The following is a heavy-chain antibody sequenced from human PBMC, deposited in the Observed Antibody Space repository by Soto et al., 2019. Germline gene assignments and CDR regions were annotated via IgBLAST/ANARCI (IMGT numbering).Heavy chain of an antibody. D-gene: IGHD2-2*01. CDR1: GDSVSSNSAA. J-gene: IGHJ4*02. V-gene: IGHV6-1*01. CDR3: ARGVDVVPAAKYRLHYFDY. CDR2: TYYRSKWYN. Sequence: PSQTLSLTCAISGDSVSSNSAAWNWIRQSPSRGLEWLGRTYYRSKWYNDYAVSVKSRITINPDTSKNQFSLQLNSVTPEDTAVYYCARGVDVVPAAKYRLHYFDYWGQGTLVTVSS.